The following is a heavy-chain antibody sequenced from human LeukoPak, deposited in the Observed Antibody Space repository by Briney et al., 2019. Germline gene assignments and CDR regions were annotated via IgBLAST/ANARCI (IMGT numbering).Heavy chain of an antibody. CDR1: GGSISSGGYS. D-gene: IGHD2-2*01. V-gene: IGHV4-31*03. J-gene: IGHJ4*02. CDR3: ARRTGYCSSTSCEKRGKYYFDY. Sequence: SQTLSLTCTVSGGSISSGGYSWSWIRQHPGKGLEWIGYIYYSGSTYYNPSLKSRVTISVDTSKNQFSLKLSSVTAADTAVYYCARRTGYCSSTSCEKRGKYYFDYWGQGTLVTVSS. CDR2: IYYSGST.